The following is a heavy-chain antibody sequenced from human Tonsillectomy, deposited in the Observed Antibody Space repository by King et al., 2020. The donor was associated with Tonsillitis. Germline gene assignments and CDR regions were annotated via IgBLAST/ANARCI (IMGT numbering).Heavy chain of an antibody. CDR3: AREPHMPDYYYDYYYMDV. J-gene: IGHJ6*03. V-gene: IGHV1-2*02. Sequence: VQLVESGAEVKKPGASVKVSCEASGYTFTGSYIHWVRQAPGQGLEWMGWINPNSGGTNYAQKFLGRVTMTRDTSITTAYMELSRLNSDDTAVYYCAREPHMPDYYYDYYYMDVWGKGTTVTVSS. CDR2: INPNSGGT. D-gene: IGHD2-2*01. CDR1: GYTFTGSY.